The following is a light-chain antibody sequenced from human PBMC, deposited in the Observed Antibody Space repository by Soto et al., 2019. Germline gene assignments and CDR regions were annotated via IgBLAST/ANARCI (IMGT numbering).Light chain of an antibody. J-gene: IGKJ1*01. CDR3: QKSYSKWT. Sequence: DIQMTQSPSSLSASVGDRVTITCRAKESVSSYVNWYQQKPGKAPKLLIYAASSLQSGVPARFSGGGSVPDFTLTISVLQPEDLETYSFQKSYSKWTFGQGTKVEIK. V-gene: IGKV1-39*01. CDR2: AAS. CDR1: ESVSSY.